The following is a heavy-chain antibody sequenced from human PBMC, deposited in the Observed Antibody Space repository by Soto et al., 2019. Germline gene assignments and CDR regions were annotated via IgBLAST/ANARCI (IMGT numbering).Heavy chain of an antibody. CDR1: GGSISSTTYY. CDR3: ARKSDALASKPPDY. D-gene: IGHD6-19*01. J-gene: IGHJ4*02. Sequence: QLQLQESGPGLVKPSETLSLTCTVSGGSISSTTYYWGWIRQPPGKGLEWIASIYNKGTTSYNPSLKRRLPMSVDTSKNQLSLRLSSVTVADTAVYYCARKSDALASKPPDYWGQGTLVTVSS. CDR2: IYNKGTT. V-gene: IGHV4-39*01.